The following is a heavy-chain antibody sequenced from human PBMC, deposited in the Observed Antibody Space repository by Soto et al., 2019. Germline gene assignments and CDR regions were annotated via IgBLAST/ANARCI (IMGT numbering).Heavy chain of an antibody. Sequence: GGSLRLSCAASGFTFSSYAMSWVRQAPGKGLEWVSAISGSGGSTYYADSVKGRFTISRDNSKNTLYLQMNSLRAEDTAVYYCAKDGESSGWYVYNWFDPWGQGTLVTVSS. V-gene: IGHV3-23*01. CDR1: GFTFSSYA. CDR2: ISGSGGST. CDR3: AKDGESSGWYVYNWFDP. J-gene: IGHJ5*02. D-gene: IGHD6-19*01.